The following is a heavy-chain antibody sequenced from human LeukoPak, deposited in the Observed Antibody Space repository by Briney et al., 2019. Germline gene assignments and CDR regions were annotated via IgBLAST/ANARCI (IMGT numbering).Heavy chain of an antibody. CDR3: ARAHYYGSGSYLTRRDKVFDY. CDR1: GGSINRGTFF. CDR2: ISNSGST. J-gene: IGHJ4*02. D-gene: IGHD3-10*01. V-gene: IGHV4-61*01. Sequence: SETLSLTCAVSGGSINRGTFFWTWIRKPPGKGLEWIGYISNSGSTNYHPSLKSRVTISSDTSKTQFTLKLTSVAAADTAVYYCARAHYYGSGSYLTRRDKVFDYWGQGTLVTASS.